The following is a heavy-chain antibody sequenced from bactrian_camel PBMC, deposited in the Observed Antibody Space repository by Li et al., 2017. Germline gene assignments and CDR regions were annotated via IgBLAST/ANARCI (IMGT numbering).Heavy chain of an antibody. D-gene: IGHD2*01. CDR2: IDSDGAT. Sequence: HVQLVESGGGSVQAGVSLRLSCAASGYTYRGYCMAWFRQAPGKERGGVAAIDSDGATAYADSVKGRFTVSADNAKKTLYLQMNNLKTEDTAVYFCGADCADIVIVTTAINPLYTYEGQGTQVTVS. CDR1: GYTYRGYC. V-gene: IGHV3S26*01. J-gene: IGHJ4*01.